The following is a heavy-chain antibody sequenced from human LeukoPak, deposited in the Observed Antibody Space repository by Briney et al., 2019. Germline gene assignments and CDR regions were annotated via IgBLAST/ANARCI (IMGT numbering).Heavy chain of an antibody. CDR2: ISYDGSKK. Sequence: GGSLRLSCAASGFTFSSSAMHWVRQAPGKGLEWVTVISYDGSKKYYADSVKGRFTISRDNSKNTLYLQMNSLRAEDTAVYYCAKDVGGYDGNWFDPWGQGTLVTVSS. CDR3: AKDVGGYDGNWFDP. V-gene: IGHV3-30*04. CDR1: GFTFSSSA. J-gene: IGHJ5*02. D-gene: IGHD5-12*01.